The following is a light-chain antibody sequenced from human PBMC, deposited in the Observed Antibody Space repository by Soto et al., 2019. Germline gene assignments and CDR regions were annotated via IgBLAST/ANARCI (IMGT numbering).Light chain of an antibody. CDR1: HNFLYSSNNKNY. V-gene: IGKV4-1*01. CDR2: WAS. Sequence: DILMTQSPASLAVSLCERATINWKSSHNFLYSSNNKNYLAWYQQKPGRPPKLLIYWASTRESGVPDRFSGSGSGTDFTLTISSLQAEDVAVYYCQQYYSTPLTCGGGTKVDI. J-gene: IGKJ4*01. CDR3: QQYYSTPLT.